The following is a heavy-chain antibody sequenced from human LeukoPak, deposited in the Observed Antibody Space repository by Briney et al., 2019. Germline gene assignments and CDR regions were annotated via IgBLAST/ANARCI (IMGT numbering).Heavy chain of an antibody. J-gene: IGHJ4*02. CDR2: INPNSGGT. V-gene: IGHV1-2*06. CDR3: ARGYCTNGVCYLVFDY. CDR1: GYTFTGYY. Sequence: ASVKVSCTASGYTFTGYYMHWVRQAPGQGLEWMGRINPNSGGTNYAQKFQGRVTMTRDTSISTAYMELSRLRSDDTAVYYCARGYCTNGVCYLVFDYWGQGTLVTVSS. D-gene: IGHD2-8*01.